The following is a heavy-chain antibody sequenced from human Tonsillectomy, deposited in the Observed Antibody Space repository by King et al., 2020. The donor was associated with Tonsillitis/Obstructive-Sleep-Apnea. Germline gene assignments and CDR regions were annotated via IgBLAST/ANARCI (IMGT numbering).Heavy chain of an antibody. D-gene: IGHD3-9*01. CDR2: ISYDGSNK. J-gene: IGHJ4*02. CDR1: GFTFSSYA. CDR3: ARSFDWLLHY. Sequence: VQLVESGGGVVQPGRSLRLSCAASGFTFSSYAMHWVRQAPGKGLEWVAVISYDGSNKYYADSVKGRFTISRDSSKNTLYLQMNSLRAEDTAVYYCARSFDWLLHYWGQGTLVTVSS. V-gene: IGHV3-30*04.